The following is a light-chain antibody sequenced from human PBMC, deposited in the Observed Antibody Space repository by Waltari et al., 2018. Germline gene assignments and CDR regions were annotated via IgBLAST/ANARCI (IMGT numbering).Light chain of an antibody. CDR1: RSLLNSNGYTY. Sequence: EIVLTQSPLSLPVIPGEPASISCTSSRSLLNSNGYTYLDWYVQKPGQSPHLLIYSGSNRASGVPDRFTGSGSGIDFTLKISRVEAEDVGVYYCMQPLETPWTFGQGTKVEMK. CDR2: SGS. J-gene: IGKJ1*01. CDR3: MQPLETPWT. V-gene: IGKV2-28*01.